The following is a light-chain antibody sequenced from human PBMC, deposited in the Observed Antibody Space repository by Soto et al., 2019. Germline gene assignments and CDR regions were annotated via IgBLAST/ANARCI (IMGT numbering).Light chain of an antibody. J-gene: IGLJ2*01. CDR1: SSDVGSYNL. Sequence: QSALTQPASVSGSPGQSITISCTGTSSDVGSYNLVSWYQQHPGKATKLMIYEGSKRPSGVSNRFSGSKSGNTASLTISGLQAEDEADYYCCSYAGSSPVVFGGGTKLTVL. CDR3: CSYAGSSPVV. V-gene: IGLV2-23*01. CDR2: EGS.